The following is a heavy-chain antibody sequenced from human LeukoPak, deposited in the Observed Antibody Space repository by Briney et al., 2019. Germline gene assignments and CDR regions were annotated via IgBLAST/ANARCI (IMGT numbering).Heavy chain of an antibody. V-gene: IGHV3-33*06. CDR1: GFTFSSYG. Sequence: GGSLRLSCAASGFTFSSYGMHWVRQAPGKGLEWVAVIWYDGSNKYYADSVKGRFTISRDNSKNTLYLQMNSLRAEDTAVYYCAKDEYCSSTSCYAVDYWGQGTLVTVSS. CDR3: AKDEYCSSTSCYAVDY. D-gene: IGHD2-2*01. CDR2: IWYDGSNK. J-gene: IGHJ4*02.